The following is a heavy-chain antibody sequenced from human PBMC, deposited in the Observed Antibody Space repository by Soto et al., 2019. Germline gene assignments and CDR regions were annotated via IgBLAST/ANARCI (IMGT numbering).Heavy chain of an antibody. CDR3: ARDSRGNDILTGYYKGPYYGMDV. CDR1: AGSSPTCSDC. Sequence: LPVSSNASAGSSPTCSDCWSRLLQHPRKGLEWIGYIYYSGSTYYNPSLKSRVTISVDTSKNQFSLKLSSVTAADTAVYYCARDSRGNDILTGYYKGPYYGMDVWGQGTTVS. J-gene: IGHJ6*02. D-gene: IGHD3-9*01. V-gene: IGHV4-31*03. CDR2: IYYSGST.